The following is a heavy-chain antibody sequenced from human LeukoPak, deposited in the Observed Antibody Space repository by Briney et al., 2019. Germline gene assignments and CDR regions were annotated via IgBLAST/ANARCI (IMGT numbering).Heavy chain of an antibody. CDR2: INPSGGST. CDR1: GYTFTSHY. J-gene: IGHJ4*02. Sequence: GASVKMSCKASGYTFTSHYMLWVRQAPGQGLEWMGIINPSGGSTTYAQNFRGRISMTSDTSTSTVYMELSSLRSEDTAVYYCARIIPVATFDYWGQGTLVTVSS. D-gene: IGHD3-3*01. CDR3: ARIIPVATFDY. V-gene: IGHV1-46*01.